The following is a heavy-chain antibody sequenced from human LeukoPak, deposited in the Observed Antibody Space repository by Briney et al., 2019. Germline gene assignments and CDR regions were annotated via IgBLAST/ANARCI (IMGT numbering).Heavy chain of an antibody. CDR1: GFTLGDYD. CDR3: LTSSFDH. Sequence: PGRSLRLSCAASGFTLGDYDIHWVRQAPGKGPEWVSSISSNSDTIAYAEPVKGRFTVSRDNTINSLYLQMDSLRVEDTALYYCLTSSFDHWGQGTLDTVSS. V-gene: IGHV3-9*01. J-gene: IGHJ4*02. CDR2: ISSNSDTI.